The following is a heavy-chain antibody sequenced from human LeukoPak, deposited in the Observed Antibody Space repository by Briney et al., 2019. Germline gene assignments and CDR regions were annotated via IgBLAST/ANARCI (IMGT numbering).Heavy chain of an antibody. CDR2: ISSSSNYI. CDR1: GFTFSSYS. J-gene: IGHJ4*02. D-gene: IGHD3-22*01. V-gene: IGHV3-21*01. CDR3: ARDRVYDYDSSGSIDY. Sequence: GGSLRLSCAASGFTFSSYSMNWVHQAPGKGLEWVSSISSSSNYIYYADSVKGRFTISRDNAKNSLYLQMNSLRAEDTAVYYCARDRVYDYDSSGSIDYWGQGTLVTVSS.